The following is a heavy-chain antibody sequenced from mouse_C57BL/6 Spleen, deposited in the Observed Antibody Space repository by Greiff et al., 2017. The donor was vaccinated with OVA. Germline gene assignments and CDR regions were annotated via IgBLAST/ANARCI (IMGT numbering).Heavy chain of an antibody. Sequence: VQLNESGPELVKPGASVKISCKASGYAFSTYWMNWVKQRPGKGLEWIGRIDPGDGATKYDGKFTGKATLTADTSSNTAYMQLSSLTADDSAVSFCASDGYDAYWGQGTLVTVSA. J-gene: IGHJ3*01. CDR1: GYAFSTYW. CDR2: IDPGDGAT. D-gene: IGHD2-2*01. V-gene: IGHV1-82*01. CDR3: ASDGYDAY.